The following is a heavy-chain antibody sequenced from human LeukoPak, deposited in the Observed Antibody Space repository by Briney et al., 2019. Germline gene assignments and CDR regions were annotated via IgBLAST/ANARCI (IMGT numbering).Heavy chain of an antibody. CDR3: ASTRRGAAALDY. CDR1: GGSISSYY. D-gene: IGHD6-13*01. Sequence: SETLSLTCTVSGGSISSYYWSWIRQPPGKGLEWIGYIYYSGSTNYTPSLKSRVTISVDTSKNQFSLKLSSVTAADTAVYYCASTRRGAAALDYWGQGTLVTVSS. V-gene: IGHV4-59*08. CDR2: IYYSGST. J-gene: IGHJ4*02.